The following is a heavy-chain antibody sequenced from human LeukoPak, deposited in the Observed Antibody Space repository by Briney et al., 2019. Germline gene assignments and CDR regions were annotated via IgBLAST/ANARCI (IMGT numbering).Heavy chain of an antibody. CDR3: AKDQWLHGSGSYYSPGDY. V-gene: IGHV3-30*02. J-gene: IGHJ4*02. Sequence: PGRSLRLSCATSGFTFSSYGMHWVRQAPGKGLEWVAFIRYDGSNKYYADSVKGRFTISRDNSKNTLYLQMNSLRAEDTAVYYCAKDQWLHGSGSYYSPGDYWGQGTLVTVSS. D-gene: IGHD3-10*01. CDR2: IRYDGSNK. CDR1: GFTFSSYG.